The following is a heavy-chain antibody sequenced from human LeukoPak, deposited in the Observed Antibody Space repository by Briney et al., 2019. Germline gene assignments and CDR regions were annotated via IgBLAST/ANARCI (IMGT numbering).Heavy chain of an antibody. Sequence: GASVKVSCKASGYTFTGYYKYWVRQPPGQGLEWMGWINPNSGGTNYAQKFQGRVTMTRDTSISTAYMELSRLRSDDTAVYYCARDGGHSDGHNWFDPWGQGTLVTVSS. CDR1: GYTFTGYY. V-gene: IGHV1-2*02. CDR3: ARDGGHSDGHNWFDP. D-gene: IGHD3/OR15-3a*01. J-gene: IGHJ5*02. CDR2: INPNSGGT.